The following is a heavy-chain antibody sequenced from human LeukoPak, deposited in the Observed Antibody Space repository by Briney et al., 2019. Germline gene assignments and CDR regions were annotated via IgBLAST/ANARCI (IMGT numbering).Heavy chain of an antibody. CDR3: ARGEMATIEDAFDI. V-gene: IGHV4-59*01. CDR1: CGSISSYY. D-gene: IGHD5-24*01. Sequence: SETLSLTCTVSCGSISSYYWSWIRQPPGKGLEWIGYIYYSGSTNYNPSLKSRVTMSVDTSKNQFSLKLSSVTAADTAVYYCARGEMATIEDAFDIWGQGTMVTVSS. J-gene: IGHJ3*02. CDR2: IYYSGST.